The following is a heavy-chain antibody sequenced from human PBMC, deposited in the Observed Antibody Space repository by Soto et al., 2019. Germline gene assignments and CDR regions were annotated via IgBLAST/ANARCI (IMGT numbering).Heavy chain of an antibody. CDR1: GDGVSSNSAA. CDR2: TYYRSKWYN. J-gene: IGHJ3*02. D-gene: IGHD2-15*01. V-gene: IGHV6-1*01. CDR3: ARVYCSGGSCYSQKDAFDI. Sequence: SQTLSLTCAISGDGVSSNSAAWNWIRQSPSRGLEWLGRTYYRSKWYNDYAVSVKSRITINPDTSKNQFSLQLNSVTPEDTAVYYCARVYCSGGSCYSQKDAFDIWGQGTMVTVSS.